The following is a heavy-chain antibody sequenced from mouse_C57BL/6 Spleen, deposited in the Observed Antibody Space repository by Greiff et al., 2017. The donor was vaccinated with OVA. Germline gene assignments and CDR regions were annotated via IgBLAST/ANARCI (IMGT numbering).Heavy chain of an antibody. CDR3: ARDLGLAYWYFDV. D-gene: IGHD4-1*01. J-gene: IGHJ1*03. Sequence: EVHLVESGGGLVKPGGSLKLSCAASGFTFSSYAMSWVRQTPEKRLEWVATISDGGSYTYYPDNVKGRFTISRDNAKNNLYLQMSHLKSEDTAMYYCARDLGLAYWYFDVWGTGTTVTVSS. CDR2: ISDGGSYT. V-gene: IGHV5-4*01. CDR1: GFTFSSYA.